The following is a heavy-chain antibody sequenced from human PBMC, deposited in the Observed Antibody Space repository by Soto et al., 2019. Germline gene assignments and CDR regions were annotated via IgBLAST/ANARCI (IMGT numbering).Heavy chain of an antibody. Sequence: TGGSLRLSCAASGFTFSNSGMNWVRQAPGKGLEWISYISSSSNIIYYADSVKGRFTVSRDNAKNSLYLQMNSLRDEDTAVYYCARDHASSGYYYEDFDYWGQGTLVTVSS. CDR1: GFTFSNSG. CDR3: ARDHASSGYYYEDFDY. J-gene: IGHJ4*02. V-gene: IGHV3-48*02. D-gene: IGHD3-22*01. CDR2: ISSSSNII.